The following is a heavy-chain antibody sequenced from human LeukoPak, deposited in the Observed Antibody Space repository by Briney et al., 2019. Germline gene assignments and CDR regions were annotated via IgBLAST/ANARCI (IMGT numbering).Heavy chain of an antibody. D-gene: IGHD3-22*01. J-gene: IGHJ4*02. V-gene: IGHV1-2*02. CDR2: INPNSGGT. Sequence: GASVKVSFKASGYTSTGYYMHWVRQAPGQGLEWMGWINPNSGGTNYAQKFQGRVTMTRDTSISTAYMELSRLRSDDTAVYYCARDLTSGYYGFLYWGQGTLVTVSS. CDR1: GYTSTGYY. CDR3: ARDLTSGYYGFLY.